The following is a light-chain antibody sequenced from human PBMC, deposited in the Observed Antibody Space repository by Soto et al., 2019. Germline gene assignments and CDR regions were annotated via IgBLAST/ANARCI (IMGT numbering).Light chain of an antibody. V-gene: IGKV3-20*01. CDR1: QSVSSSY. Sequence: EIVLTQSPGTLSLSPGERATLSCRASQSVSSSYLAWYQQKPGQAPRQLIYGASRRATGIPDRFSGSGSGTDFTLPITRLEPEDFAVYYCQHYRTSFGGGTRVEIK. J-gene: IGKJ4*01. CDR2: GAS. CDR3: QHYRTS.